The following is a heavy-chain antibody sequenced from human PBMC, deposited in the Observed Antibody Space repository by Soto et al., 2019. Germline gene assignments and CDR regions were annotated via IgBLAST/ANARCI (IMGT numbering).Heavy chain of an antibody. V-gene: IGHV3-73*01. Sequence: EVQLVESGGGLVQPGGSLKLSCAASGFTFSGSAMHWVRQASGKGLEWVGRIRSKANSYATAYAASVKGRFTISRDDSKNTAYLQMNSLKPEDTAVYYCTRHGGYCSGGSCYGYWGQGTLVTVSS. J-gene: IGHJ4*02. CDR1: GFTFSGSA. CDR3: TRHGGYCSGGSCYGY. CDR2: IRSKANSYAT. D-gene: IGHD2-15*01.